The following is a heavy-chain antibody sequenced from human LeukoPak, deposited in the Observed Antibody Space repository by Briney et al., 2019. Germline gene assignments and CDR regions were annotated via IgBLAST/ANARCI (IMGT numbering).Heavy chain of an antibody. CDR2: IKPNSGGT. CDR1: GYTFTGYY. J-gene: IGHJ5*02. V-gene: IGHV1-2*02. D-gene: IGHD3-10*01. Sequence: ASVKVSCTGSGYTFTGYYMHWVRHRPGQGLERMGGIKPNSGGTNYAQRCQSRVTMTTDTSISTGYIELSRLRSDDTAVYYCARPLWFRELLAYNWFDPWGQGTLVTVSS. CDR3: ARPLWFRELLAYNWFDP.